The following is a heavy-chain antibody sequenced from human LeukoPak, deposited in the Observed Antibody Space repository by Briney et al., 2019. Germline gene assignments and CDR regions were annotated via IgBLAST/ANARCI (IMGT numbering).Heavy chain of an antibody. Sequence: PSETLSLTCAVSGYSISSGYYWGWIRQPPGKGLEWIGSIYHSGSTYYNPSLKSRVTISVDTSKNQFSLKLSSVTAADTAVYYCARLKYSSGWYFDYWGQGTLVTVSS. CDR2: IYHSGST. J-gene: IGHJ4*02. CDR3: ARLKYSSGWYFDY. CDR1: GYSISSGYY. D-gene: IGHD6-19*01. V-gene: IGHV4-38-2*01.